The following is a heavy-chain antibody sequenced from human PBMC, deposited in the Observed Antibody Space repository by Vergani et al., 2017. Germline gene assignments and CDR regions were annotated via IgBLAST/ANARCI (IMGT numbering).Heavy chain of an antibody. CDR3: ARDCSSTSCYSDY. D-gene: IGHD2-2*01. Sequence: QVQLQESGPGLVKPSQTLSLTCTVSGGSISSGDYYWSWIRQPPGKGLEWIGYIYYSGSTYYNPSLKSRFTISVETSKNQFSLKLSSVTAADTAVYYCARDCSSTSCYSDYWGQGTLVTVSS. CDR1: GGSISSGDYY. J-gene: IGHJ4*02. V-gene: IGHV4-30-4*08. CDR2: IYYSGST.